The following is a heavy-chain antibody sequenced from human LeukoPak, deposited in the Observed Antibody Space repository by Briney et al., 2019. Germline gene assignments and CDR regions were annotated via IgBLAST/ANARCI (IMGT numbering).Heavy chain of an antibody. CDR3: ARSVTIAVAGTGY. Sequence: ASVKVSCKASGYTFSGHYIHWVRQAPGQGLEWMGWISPKSGATNYAQKFQGRVTMTRDTSISTAYMELSSLRTDDTAVYYCARSVTIAVAGTGYWGQGTLVTVSS. CDR2: ISPKSGAT. CDR1: GYTFSGHY. J-gene: IGHJ4*02. V-gene: IGHV1-2*02. D-gene: IGHD6-19*01.